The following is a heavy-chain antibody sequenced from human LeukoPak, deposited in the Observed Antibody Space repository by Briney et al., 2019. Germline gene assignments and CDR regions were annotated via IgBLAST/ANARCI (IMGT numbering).Heavy chain of an antibody. D-gene: IGHD5-18*01. CDR2: ISSSGSTI. CDR3: ARVDTAMVIAFDI. Sequence: GGSLRLSCAASGFTFSDYCVSWIRQAPGKGLEWVSYISSSGSTIYYADSVKGRFTISRDNAKNSLYLQMNSLRAEDTAVYYCARVDTAMVIAFDIWGQGTMVTVSS. J-gene: IGHJ3*02. V-gene: IGHV3-11*01. CDR1: GFTFSDYC.